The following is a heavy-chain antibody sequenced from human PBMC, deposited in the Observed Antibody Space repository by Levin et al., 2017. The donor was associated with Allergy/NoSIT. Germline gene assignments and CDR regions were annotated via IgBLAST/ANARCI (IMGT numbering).Heavy chain of an antibody. D-gene: IGHD1-7*01. CDR1: GGSISSSSYY. Sequence: SETLSLTCTVSGGSISSSSYYWGWIRQPPGKGLEWIGSIYYSGSTYYNPSLKSRVTISVDTSKNQFSLKLSSVTAADTAVYYCARLVGNYYFDYWGQGTLVTVSS. CDR3: ARLVGNYYFDY. J-gene: IGHJ4*02. CDR2: IYYSGST. V-gene: IGHV4-39*01.